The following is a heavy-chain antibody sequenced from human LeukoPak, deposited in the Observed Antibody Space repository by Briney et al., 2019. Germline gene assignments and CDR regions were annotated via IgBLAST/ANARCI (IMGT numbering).Heavy chain of an antibody. CDR1: GGSISSYY. CDR2: INHSGST. V-gene: IGHV4-34*01. D-gene: IGHD5-18*01. J-gene: IGHJ6*03. Sequence: MLSETPSLTCTVSGGSISSYYWSWIRQPPGKGLEWIGEINHSGSTNYNPSLKSRVTISVDTSKNQFSLKLSSVTAADTAVYYCARFRRRGYSYGPTYYYYMDVWGKGTTVTVSS. CDR3: ARFRRRGYSYGPTYYYYMDV.